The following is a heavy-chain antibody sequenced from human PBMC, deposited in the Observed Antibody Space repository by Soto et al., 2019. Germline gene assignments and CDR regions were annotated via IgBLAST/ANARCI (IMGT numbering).Heavy chain of an antibody. V-gene: IGHV3-23*01. J-gene: IGHJ4*02. CDR3: VARLNPRAPDY. CDR2: ILLRGETT. CDR1: GFTVRAYD. D-gene: IGHD3-16*01. Sequence: EVQLLESGGGLVQPGGSLRLSCAASGFTVRAYDVSWVRQAPGKGLEWLSVILLRGETTYSADSARGRFTISRDNSKNTLYLQIDGLTVEDTAVYYCVARLNPRAPDYWGQGTLVTVSS.